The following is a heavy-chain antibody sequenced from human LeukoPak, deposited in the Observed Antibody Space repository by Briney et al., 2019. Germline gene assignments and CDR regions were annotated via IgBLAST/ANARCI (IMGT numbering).Heavy chain of an antibody. CDR1: GFTFSSYA. Sequence: PGGSLRLSCAASGFTFSSYAMSWLRQAPGKGLEWVSAISGSGGSTYYADSVKGRFTISRYKSKNTLYLQMNSLRAEDTAVYYCAKGRVRYFDYFDYWGQGTLVTVSS. J-gene: IGHJ4*02. V-gene: IGHV3-23*01. D-gene: IGHD3-9*01. CDR3: AKGRVRYFDYFDY. CDR2: ISGSGGST.